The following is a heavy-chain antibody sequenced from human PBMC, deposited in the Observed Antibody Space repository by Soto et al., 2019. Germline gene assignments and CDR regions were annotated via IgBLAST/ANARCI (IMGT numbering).Heavy chain of an antibody. CDR2: IKSKTDGGTT. CDR1: GFTFSNAW. J-gene: IGHJ4*02. V-gene: IGHV3-15*01. CDR3: TSLMITFGGVMT. D-gene: IGHD3-16*01. Sequence: NPGGSLRLSCAASGFTFSNAWMSWVRQAPGKGLEWVGRIKSKTDGGTTDYAAPVKGRFTISRDDSKNTLYLQMNSLKTEDTAVYYCTSLMITFGGVMTWGQGTLVTVSS.